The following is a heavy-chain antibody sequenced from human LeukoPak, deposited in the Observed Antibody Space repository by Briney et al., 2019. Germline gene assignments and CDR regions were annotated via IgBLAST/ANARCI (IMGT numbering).Heavy chain of an antibody. CDR3: ARNENSGWGYFDY. Sequence: GWSLRLSCAASRFTFNSYAMSWVRQAPGKGLEWVSVIGGSNGITFYVGSVKGRFTISRDNSKDTLYLQMNSLRAEDTAVYYCARNENSGWGYFDYWGQGTLVTVSS. CDR1: RFTFNSYA. J-gene: IGHJ4*02. V-gene: IGHV3-23*01. D-gene: IGHD5-12*01. CDR2: IGGSNGIT.